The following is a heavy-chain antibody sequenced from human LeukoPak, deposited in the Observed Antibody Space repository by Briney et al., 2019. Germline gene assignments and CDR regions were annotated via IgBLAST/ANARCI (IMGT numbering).Heavy chain of an antibody. Sequence: ASAKVSCKASGGTFSSYAISWVRQAPGQGLEWMGGIIPIFGTAKYAQKFQDRVTITADESTSTAYMELGSLRSEDTAVYYCTRAAYIVATSYYYGMDVWGQGTTVTVSS. V-gene: IGHV1-69*13. CDR3: TRAAYIVATSYYYGMDV. CDR1: GGTFSSYA. D-gene: IGHD5-12*01. CDR2: IIPIFGTA. J-gene: IGHJ6*02.